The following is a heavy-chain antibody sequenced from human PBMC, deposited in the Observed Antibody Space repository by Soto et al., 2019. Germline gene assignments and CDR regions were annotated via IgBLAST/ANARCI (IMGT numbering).Heavy chain of an antibody. CDR1: GFSFSNYA. Sequence: GGSLRLSCAASGFSFSNYAMSWVRQAPGKGLEWVSAITGSGDSTYYGDSVKGRFTISRDNSRNTLYLQMSSLRAEDTAFYHCAKEGAVAGSGYFQHWGQGTLVTVSS. CDR2: ITGSGDST. J-gene: IGHJ1*01. D-gene: IGHD6-19*01. CDR3: AKEGAVAGSGYFQH. V-gene: IGHV3-23*01.